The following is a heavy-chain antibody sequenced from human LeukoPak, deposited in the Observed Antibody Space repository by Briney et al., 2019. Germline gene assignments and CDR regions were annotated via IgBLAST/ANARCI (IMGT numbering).Heavy chain of an antibody. J-gene: IGHJ6*02. V-gene: IGHV3-30*18. CDR3: AKAPGYSYGSYYYYYGMDV. D-gene: IGHD5-18*01. Sequence: GGSLRLSCAASGFTFSGYGMHWVRQAPGKGLEWVAVISFDGSNKYYGDSVKGRFTISRDNSKNALYLQMNSLRAEDTAVYYCAKAPGYSYGSYYYYYGMDVWGQGTTVTVSS. CDR2: ISFDGSNK. CDR1: GFTFSGYG.